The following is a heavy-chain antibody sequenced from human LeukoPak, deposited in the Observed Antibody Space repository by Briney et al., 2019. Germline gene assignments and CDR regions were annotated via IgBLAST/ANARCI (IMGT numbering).Heavy chain of an antibody. Sequence: GGSLRLSCAASGFTLSSYAMTWVRQAPGKGLEWVSAISDSGNTYHADSVKGRFTISRDNSKNTLYLQMNSLRAEDTAVYYCAKSGGGYSSGWFYWGQGTLVTVSS. CDR2: ISDSGNT. D-gene: IGHD6-19*01. CDR3: AKSGGGYSSGWFY. V-gene: IGHV3-23*01. CDR1: GFTLSSYA. J-gene: IGHJ4*02.